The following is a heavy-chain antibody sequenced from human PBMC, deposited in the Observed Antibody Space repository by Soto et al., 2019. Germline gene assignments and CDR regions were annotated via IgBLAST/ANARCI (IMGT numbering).Heavy chain of an antibody. CDR2: ISYDGSNK. J-gene: IGHJ4*02. CDR3: AKDCFPVFGVVIMPRN. Sequence: QVQLVESGGGVVQPGRSLRLSCAASGFTFSSYGMHWVRQAPGKGLEWVAVISYDGSNKYYADSVKGRFTISRDNSKNTLYLQMNRLRAEDTAEYYCAKDCFPVFGVVIMPRNWGQGTLVTVSS. D-gene: IGHD3-3*01. CDR1: GFTFSSYG. V-gene: IGHV3-30*18.